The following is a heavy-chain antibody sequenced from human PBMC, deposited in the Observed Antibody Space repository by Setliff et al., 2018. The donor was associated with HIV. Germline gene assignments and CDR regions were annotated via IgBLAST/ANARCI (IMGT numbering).Heavy chain of an antibody. CDR1: GGSISTYH. Sequence: SETLSLTCSVSGGSISTYHWSWIRQPPGKGLEWIGYIYYSGSANYNPSLKSRVTISVDTSKNQFSLKLSSVTAADTAVYYCARGTVITYFYDSSGSFDYWGQGTLVTVSS. V-gene: IGHV4-59*01. CDR3: ARGTVITYFYDSSGSFDY. D-gene: IGHD3-22*01. CDR2: IYYSGSA. J-gene: IGHJ4*02.